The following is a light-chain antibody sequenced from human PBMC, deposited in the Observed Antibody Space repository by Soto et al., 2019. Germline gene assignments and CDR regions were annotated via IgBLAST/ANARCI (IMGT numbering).Light chain of an antibody. Sequence: NFMLTQPHSVSESPGKTVTISCTRSSGSIASNYVQWYQQRPGSAPTTVIYEDNQTPSGVPARLSRSIDTSSNSASLTISGLRTDDEADYYCQSYDSSNVVFGGGTQLTVL. CDR1: SGSIASNY. J-gene: IGLJ2*01. CDR2: EDN. CDR3: QSYDSSNVV. V-gene: IGLV6-57*04.